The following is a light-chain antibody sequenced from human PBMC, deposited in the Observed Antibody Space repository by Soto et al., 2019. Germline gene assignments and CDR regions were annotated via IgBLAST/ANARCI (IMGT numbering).Light chain of an antibody. Sequence: DIQMTQSPSSLSASVGDRVTITCRASQSISSYLNWYQQKPGKAPKVLIYGASSLQSGVPSRFSGSGSGTDFTLTISSLQPEDFATYYCQQSYSTSYTFSQGTKLEIK. J-gene: IGKJ2*01. CDR1: QSISSY. CDR3: QQSYSTSYT. CDR2: GAS. V-gene: IGKV1-39*01.